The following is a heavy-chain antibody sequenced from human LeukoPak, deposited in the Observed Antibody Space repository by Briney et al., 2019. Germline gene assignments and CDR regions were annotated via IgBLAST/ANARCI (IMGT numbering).Heavy chain of an antibody. V-gene: IGHV4-39*01. Sequence: SQTLSLTCTVSGGSISSSSYYWGWIRQPPGKGLEWIGYIYYSGSSYYNPSLKSRVTISVDTSKNQFSLKLSSVPAADTAVYFCASRYDYSNYIDYWGQGTLVTVSS. CDR1: GGSISSSSYY. CDR3: ASRYDYSNYIDY. J-gene: IGHJ4*02. CDR2: IYYSGSS. D-gene: IGHD4-11*01.